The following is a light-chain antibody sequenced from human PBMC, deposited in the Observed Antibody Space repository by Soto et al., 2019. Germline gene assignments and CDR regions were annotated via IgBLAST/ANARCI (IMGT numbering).Light chain of an antibody. CDR3: CSYAGSSTLV. V-gene: IGLV2-23*02. J-gene: IGLJ2*01. Sequence: QSALTQPASESGSPGQSITISCTGTSSDVGSYNLVSWYQHHPGKAPKLMIYEVSKRPSGVSNRFSGSKSGNTASLTISGLQAEDEADYYCCSYAGSSTLVFGGGTKLTVL. CDR1: SSDVGSYNL. CDR2: EVS.